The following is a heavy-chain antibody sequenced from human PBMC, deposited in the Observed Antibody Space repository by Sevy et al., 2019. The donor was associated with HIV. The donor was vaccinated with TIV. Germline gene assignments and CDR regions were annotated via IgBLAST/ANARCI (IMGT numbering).Heavy chain of an antibody. CDR1: GFIFDDFA. V-gene: IGHV3-9*01. Sequence: GGSLRLSCEASGFIFDDFAMHWVRQAPGKGLEWVSGITWSKNTIDYAASVKGRFTISRDNAKNSLYLQMNSLRAEDTAVYYCAKAPNGYYGSGREGYYFDYWGQGTLVTVSS. CDR3: AKAPNGYYGSGREGYYFDY. CDR2: ITWSKNTI. D-gene: IGHD3-10*01. J-gene: IGHJ4*02.